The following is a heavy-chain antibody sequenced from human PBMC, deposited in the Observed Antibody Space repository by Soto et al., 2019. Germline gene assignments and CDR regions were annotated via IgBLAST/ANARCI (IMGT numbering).Heavy chain of an antibody. D-gene: IGHD5-12*01. CDR3: AGGEMATIKGSFDY. CDR1: GGSISSSSYY. CDR2: IYYSGST. Sequence: NPSETLSLTCTVSGGSISSSSYYWGWIRQPPGKGLEWIGSIYYSGSTYYNPSLKSRVTISVDTSKNQFSLKLSSVTAADTAVYYCAGGEMATIKGSFDYWGQGTLVTVSS. J-gene: IGHJ4*02. V-gene: IGHV4-39*01.